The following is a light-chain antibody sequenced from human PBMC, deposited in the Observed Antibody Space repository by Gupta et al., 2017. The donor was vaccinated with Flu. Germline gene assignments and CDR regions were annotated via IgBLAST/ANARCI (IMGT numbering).Light chain of an antibody. Sequence: SALTQPASVPGSPGQSLTIHCTGTSSDVVGYNYVFWYQQHPGKAPKLMIYSVITRPSAVSNRFSCAKSGDTASLTTSGLQAEDDADYYCSSYTSISSLYVFGTGTKVTVL. V-gene: IGLV2-14*01. CDR3: SSYTSISSLYV. CDR1: SSDVVGYNY. J-gene: IGLJ1*01. CDR2: SVI.